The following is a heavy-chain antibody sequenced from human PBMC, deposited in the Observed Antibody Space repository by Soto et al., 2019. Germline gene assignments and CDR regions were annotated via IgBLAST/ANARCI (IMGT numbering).Heavy chain of an antibody. CDR1: GFTLSSYA. CDR3: ARDGHSYDLGLTYDY. CDR2: ISYDGSNK. D-gene: IGHD5-18*01. Sequence: SLRLSCAASGFTLSSYAMHWVRQAPGKGLEWVAVISYDGSNKYYADSVKGRFTISRDNSKNTLYLQMNSLRAEDTAVYYCARDGHSYDLGLTYDYWGQGTLVTVSS. V-gene: IGHV3-30-3*01. J-gene: IGHJ4*02.